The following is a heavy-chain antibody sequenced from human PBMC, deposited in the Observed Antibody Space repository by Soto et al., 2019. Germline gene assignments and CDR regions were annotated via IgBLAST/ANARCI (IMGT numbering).Heavy chain of an antibody. CDR3: ARVPSSSGRAHFDY. CDR2: ISYDGRNK. J-gene: IGHJ4*02. CDR1: GFTFSSYA. D-gene: IGHD2-15*01. V-gene: IGHV3-30*04. Sequence: QVPLVGSGGGVVQPGRSLRLSCAASGFTFSSYAMHWVRQAPGKGLGWVAVISYDGRNKYYADSVKGRFTISRDNSKNTLYLQMNSLRAEDTAVYYCARVPSSSGRAHFDYWGQGTLVTVSS.